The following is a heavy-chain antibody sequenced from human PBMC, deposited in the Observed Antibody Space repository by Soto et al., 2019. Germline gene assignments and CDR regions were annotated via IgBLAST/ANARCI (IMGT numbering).Heavy chain of an antibody. D-gene: IGHD5-12*01. CDR3: AKAKGRGYALLDYFDY. V-gene: IGHV3-23*01. Sequence: GGSLRLSCAASGFTFSSYAMSWVRQAPGKGLEWVSAISGSGGSTYYADSVKGRFTISRDNSKNTLYLQMNSLRAEDTAVYYCAKAKGRGYALLDYFDYWGQGTLVTVSS. J-gene: IGHJ4*02. CDR2: ISGSGGST. CDR1: GFTFSSYA.